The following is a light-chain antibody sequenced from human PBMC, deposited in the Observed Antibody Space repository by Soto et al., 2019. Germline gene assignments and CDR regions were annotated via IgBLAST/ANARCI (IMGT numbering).Light chain of an antibody. CDR1: QSVFGY. V-gene: IGKV3-11*01. Sequence: EVVLTQSPATLSLSPGDRPTLSCRASQSVFGYLAWYQHKPGQAPRLLIYDAYKRATGVPARFSGSGSETDFTLIISSLEPEDFAVYYCQQRSDSPPLTFGGGTKVEIK. CDR3: QQRSDSPPLT. J-gene: IGKJ4*01. CDR2: DAY.